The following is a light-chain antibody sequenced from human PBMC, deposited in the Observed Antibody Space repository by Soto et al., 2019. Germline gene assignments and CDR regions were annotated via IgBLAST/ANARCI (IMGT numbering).Light chain of an antibody. V-gene: IGKV3-15*01. Sequence: EIVMTQSPVTLSVSPGERATLSCRASQSVSSNVAWYQQRPGQAPRLLIYATSTRATGIPARFSGSGSGTEFTLTISSLQSEDFAVYYCQQYNQWPLFTFGPGTKLDMK. CDR3: QQYNQWPLFT. CDR1: QSVSSN. J-gene: IGKJ3*01. CDR2: ATS.